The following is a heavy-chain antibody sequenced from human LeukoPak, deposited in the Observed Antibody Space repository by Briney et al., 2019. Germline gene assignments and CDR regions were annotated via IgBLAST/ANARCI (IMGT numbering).Heavy chain of an antibody. V-gene: IGHV3-7*01. J-gene: IGHJ4*02. CDR2: IKQDGSEK. CDR3: ARDLGKIGGNSSPFDC. Sequence: GGSLRLSCAASGFTFSSYWMSWVRQALGKGLEWVANIKQDGSEKYYMDSVRGRFTISRDNAKNSLYLQMNSLRAEDTAVYYCARDLGKIGGNSSPFDCWGQGTLVTVSS. CDR1: GFTFSSYW. D-gene: IGHD4-23*01.